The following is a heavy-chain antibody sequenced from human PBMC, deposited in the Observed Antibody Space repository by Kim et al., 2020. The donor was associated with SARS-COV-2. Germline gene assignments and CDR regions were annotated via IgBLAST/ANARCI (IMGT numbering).Heavy chain of an antibody. D-gene: IGHD5-12*01. Sequence: GGSLRLSCAASGFTFSSYGMHWVRQAPGKGLEWVAVIWYDGSNKYYADSVKGRFTISRDNSKNTLYLQMNSLRAEDTAVYYCASQGRDSGYDGQETGHWGQGTLVTVSS. J-gene: IGHJ4*02. CDR1: GFTFSSYG. CDR3: ASQGRDSGYDGQETGH. V-gene: IGHV3-33*01. CDR2: IWYDGSNK.